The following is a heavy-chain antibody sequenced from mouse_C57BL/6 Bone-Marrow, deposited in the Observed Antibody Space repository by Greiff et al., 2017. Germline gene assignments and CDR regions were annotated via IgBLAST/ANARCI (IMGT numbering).Heavy chain of an antibody. CDR1: GFTFSDYG. Sequence: EVKLMESGGGLVKPGGSLKLSCAASGFTFSDYGMHWVRQAPEKGLEWVAYISSGSSTIYYADTGKGRFTISRDNAKNTLFLQMTRRRSEETAMYYCARGGYSAWFAYWGQGTLVTVSA. CDR3: ARGGYSAWFAY. D-gene: IGHD2-3*01. CDR2: ISSGSSTI. J-gene: IGHJ3*01. V-gene: IGHV5-17*01.